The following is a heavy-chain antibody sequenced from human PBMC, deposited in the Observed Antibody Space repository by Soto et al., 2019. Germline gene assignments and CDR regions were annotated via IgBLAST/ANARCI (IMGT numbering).Heavy chain of an antibody. CDR1: GDSINGYS. J-gene: IGHJ4*02. D-gene: IGHD3-10*01. CDR3: AGDYGSGSYSFDY. V-gene: IGHV4-59*01. Sequence: SETLSLTCTVSGDSINGYSWSWIRQPPGKGLEWIGYIYNSGSTTYNPSLKSRLTMSIDTSEKQFSLKLSSVTAADTAVYYCAGDYGSGSYSFDYWGQGALVTVYS. CDR2: IYNSGST.